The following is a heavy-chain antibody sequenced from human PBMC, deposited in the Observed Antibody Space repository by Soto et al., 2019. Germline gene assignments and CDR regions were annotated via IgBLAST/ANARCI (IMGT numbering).Heavy chain of an antibody. Sequence: GGSLRLSCAASGFTFSSYGMHWVRQAPGKGLEWVAVISYDGSNKYYADSVKGRFTISRDNSKNTLYLQMNSLRAEDTAVYYCDKADSYGPFDYWGQGTLVTVSS. CDR2: ISYDGSNK. D-gene: IGHD3-10*01. V-gene: IGHV3-30*18. CDR1: GFTFSSYG. J-gene: IGHJ4*02. CDR3: DKADSYGPFDY.